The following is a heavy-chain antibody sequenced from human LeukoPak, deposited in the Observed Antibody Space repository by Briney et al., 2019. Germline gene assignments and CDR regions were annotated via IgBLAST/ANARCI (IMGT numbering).Heavy chain of an antibody. V-gene: IGHV3-48*03. CDR1: GITFSGFE. CDR3: SRRFRD. Sequence: PGGSLRLSCVGSGITFSGFELNWVRQAPGKGLDWVSYISDDGSTKTYGDSVEGRFTISRDNAKNTLSLQMNSLRLEDTGVYYCSRRFRDWGRGILVPVSS. CDR2: ISDDGSTK. J-gene: IGHJ4*02.